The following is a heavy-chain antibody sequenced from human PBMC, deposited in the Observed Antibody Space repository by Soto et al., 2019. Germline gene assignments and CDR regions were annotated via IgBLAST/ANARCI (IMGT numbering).Heavy chain of an antibody. D-gene: IGHD5-18*01. J-gene: IGHJ4*02. V-gene: IGHV3-30-3*01. CDR3: ARGPIGDAAMVTNYFDY. CDR1: GFTFSNYA. CDR2: LSYDGNNI. Sequence: GGSLRLSCAASGFTFSNYAIHWVRQAPGKGLEWVAVLSYDGNNIHYADSVKGRFTVSRDNSKNTLFLQMNRLRTEDTALYYCARGPIGDAAMVTNYFDYWGQGTLVTVSS.